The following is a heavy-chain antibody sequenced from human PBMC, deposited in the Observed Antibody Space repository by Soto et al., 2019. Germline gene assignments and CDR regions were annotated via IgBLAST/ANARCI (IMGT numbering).Heavy chain of an antibody. Sequence: SETLSLTCTVSGYSVSSGYYWGWIRQPPGKGLEWIGNIYHAGSTYYNPSLKSRVSISIDASKNQFSLSLTSVTAADTAVYYCARYAYDYYSGLDVWGQGTTVTV. CDR3: ARYAYDYYSGLDV. CDR1: GYSVSSGYY. V-gene: IGHV4-38-2*02. D-gene: IGHD2-2*01. J-gene: IGHJ6*02. CDR2: IYHAGST.